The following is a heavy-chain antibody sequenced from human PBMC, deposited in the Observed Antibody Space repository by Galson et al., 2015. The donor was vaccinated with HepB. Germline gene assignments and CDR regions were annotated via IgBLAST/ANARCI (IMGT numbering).Heavy chain of an antibody. J-gene: IGHJ4*02. D-gene: IGHD3-10*01. CDR1: GGSISSSNW. CDR2: IYHSGST. Sequence: SETLSLTCTVSGGSISSSNWWNWVRQPPGKGLEWIGEIYHSGSTNYNPSLKSRVTISVDKSNNQFSLKLTSVTAADTAVYYCARIADWGSGSYGPRFDYWGQGTLVTVSS. V-gene: IGHV4-4*02. CDR3: ARIADWGSGSYGPRFDY.